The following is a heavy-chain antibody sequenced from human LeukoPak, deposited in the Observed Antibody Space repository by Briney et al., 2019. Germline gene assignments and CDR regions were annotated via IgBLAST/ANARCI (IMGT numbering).Heavy chain of an antibody. CDR1: GGSISSGGYY. D-gene: IGHD2-2*01. Sequence: SETLSLTCTVSGGSISSGGYYWSWIRQHPGKGLEWIGYIYYSGSTYYNPSLKSRVTISVDTSKNQFSLKLSSVTAADTAVYYCARGLIVVVPAVYYYGMDVWGQGTTVTVSS. J-gene: IGHJ6*02. CDR2: IYYSGST. V-gene: IGHV4-31*03. CDR3: ARGLIVVVPAVYYYGMDV.